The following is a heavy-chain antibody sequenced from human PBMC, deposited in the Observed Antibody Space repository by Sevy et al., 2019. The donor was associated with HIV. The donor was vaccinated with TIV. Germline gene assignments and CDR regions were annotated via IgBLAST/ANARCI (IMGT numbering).Heavy chain of an antibody. J-gene: IGHJ6*02. D-gene: IGHD2-2*01. CDR2: TIPIFGTA. CDR3: ARERYCSSTSCYVSGSYYYYGMDV. Sequence: ASVKVSCKASGGTFSSYAISWVRQAPGQGLEWMGGTIPIFGTANYTQKFQGRVTITADESTSTAYMELSSLRSEDTAVYYCARERYCSSTSCYVSGSYYYYGMDVWGQGTTVTVSS. CDR1: GGTFSSYA. V-gene: IGHV1-69*13.